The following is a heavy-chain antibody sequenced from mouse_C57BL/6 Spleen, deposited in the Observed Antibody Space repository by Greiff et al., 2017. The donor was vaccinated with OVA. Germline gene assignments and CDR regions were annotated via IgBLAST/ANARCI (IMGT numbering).Heavy chain of an antibody. CDR2: ISSGSSTI. J-gene: IGHJ1*03. V-gene: IGHV5-17*01. CDR3: ARDVDYVSYWYFDV. CDR1: GFTFSDYG. D-gene: IGHD2-4*01. Sequence: VQLKESGGGLVKPGGSLKLSCAASGFTFSDYGMHWVRQAPEKGLEWVAYISSGSSTIYYADTVKGRFTISRDNAKNTLFLQMTSLRSEDTAMYYCARDVDYVSYWYFDVWGTGTTVTVSS.